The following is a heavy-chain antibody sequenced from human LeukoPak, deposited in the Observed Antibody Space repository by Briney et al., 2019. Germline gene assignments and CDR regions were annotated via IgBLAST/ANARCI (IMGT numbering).Heavy chain of an antibody. V-gene: IGHV1-2*04. CDR2: INPNSGGT. CDR1: GYTFTGYY. J-gene: IGHJ5*02. D-gene: IGHD6-13*01. CDR3: ARGYSSSWSNWFDP. Sequence: ASVKVSCKASGYTFTGYYMHWVRRAPGQGLEWMGWINPNSGGTNYAQKFQGWVTMTRDTSISTAYMELSRLRSDDTAVYYCARGYSSSWSNWFDPWGQGTLVTVSS.